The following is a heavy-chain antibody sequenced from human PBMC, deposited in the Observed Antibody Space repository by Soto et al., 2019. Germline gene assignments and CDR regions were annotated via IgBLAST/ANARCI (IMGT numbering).Heavy chain of an antibody. J-gene: IGHJ4*02. D-gene: IGHD2-15*01. Sequence: LGASLKISCKASGYIFIDYWIGWVRQMPGKGLEWMGIVYPRDSDTRYSPSFQGQVTISADRSTGTAFLQWRSLKASDTALYYCARPPLPGYSIHFNSWGQGTLVTVS. CDR3: ARPPLPGYSIHFNS. V-gene: IGHV5-51*01. CDR2: VYPRDSDT. CDR1: GYIFIDYW.